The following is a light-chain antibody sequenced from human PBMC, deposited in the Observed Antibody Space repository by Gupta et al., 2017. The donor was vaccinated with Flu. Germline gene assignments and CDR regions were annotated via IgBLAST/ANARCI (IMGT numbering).Light chain of an antibody. CDR2: KDI. CDR3: QSADSSGSYV. J-gene: IGLJ1*01. CDR1: ALPKQY. V-gene: IGLV3-25*02. Sequence: SYELTQPPSVSVSPGQTARLTCSGDALPKQYAHWYQQKPGQAPVVVIYKDIERPSGIPERVSGSSSGTTLTLTISGVEADDEADYYCQSADSSGSYVFGTGTKVTVL.